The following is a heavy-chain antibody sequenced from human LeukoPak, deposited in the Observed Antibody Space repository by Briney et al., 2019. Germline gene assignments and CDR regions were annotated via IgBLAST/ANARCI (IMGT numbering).Heavy chain of an antibody. D-gene: IGHD3-9*01. J-gene: IGHJ4*02. CDR3: AKERYFDWSFDY. V-gene: IGHV3-23*01. CDR2: ISGSGGST. Sequence: GSLRLSCAASGFTFSSYAMSWVRPAPGKGLEWVSAISGSGGSTYYADSVKGRFTISRDNSKNTLYLQMNSLRAEDTAVYYCAKERYFDWSFDYWGQGTLVTVSS. CDR1: GFTFSSYA.